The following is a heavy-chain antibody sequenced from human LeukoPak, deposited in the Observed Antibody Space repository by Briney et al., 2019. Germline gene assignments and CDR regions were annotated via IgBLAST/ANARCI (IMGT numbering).Heavy chain of an antibody. CDR3: ARGVPSSTSSLDGMDV. CDR2: INPSGGST. J-gene: IGHJ6*02. CDR1: GYTFTSYY. D-gene: IGHD2-2*01. V-gene: IGHV1-46*01. Sequence: ASVNVSCKASGYTFTSYYMHWVRQAPGQGLEWMGIINPSGGSTSYAQKFQGRVTMTRDTSTSTVYMELSSLRSEDTAVYYCARGVPSSTSSLDGMDVWGQGTTVTVSS.